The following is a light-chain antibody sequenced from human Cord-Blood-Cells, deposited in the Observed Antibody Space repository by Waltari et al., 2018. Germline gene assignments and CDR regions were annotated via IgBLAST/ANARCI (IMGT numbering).Light chain of an antibody. J-gene: IGLJ3*02. V-gene: IGLV2-14*01. CDR1: SRDAGGYNY. CDR3: SSYTSSSRV. Sequence: QSALTQPASVSGSPGQSITISCTGTSRDAGGYNYVSWYQQHQGKAPKLMIYEVSNRPSGVSNRFSGSKSGNTASLTISGLQAEDEADYYCSSYTSSSRVFGGGTKLTVL. CDR2: EVS.